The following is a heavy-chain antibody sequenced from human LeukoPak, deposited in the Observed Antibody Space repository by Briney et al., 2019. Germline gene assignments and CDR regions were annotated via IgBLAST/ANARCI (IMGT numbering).Heavy chain of an antibody. CDR1: GFTFSSYA. CDR3: AKGRIYYDFWSGYLS. J-gene: IGHJ4*02. V-gene: IGHV3-9*01. CDR2: ISWNSGSI. D-gene: IGHD3-3*01. Sequence: GGSLRLSCAASGFTFSSYAMHWVRQAPGKGLEWVSGISWNSGSIGYADSVKGRFTISRDNAKNSLYLQMNSLRAEDTALYYCAKGRIYYDFWSGYLSWGQGTLVTVSS.